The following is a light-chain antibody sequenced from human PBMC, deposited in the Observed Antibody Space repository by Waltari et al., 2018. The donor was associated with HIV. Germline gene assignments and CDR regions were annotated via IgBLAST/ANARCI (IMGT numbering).Light chain of an antibody. CDR3: QSADTSPTWV. CDR2: KDS. V-gene: IGLV3-25*03. CDR1: ALAKEY. J-gene: IGLJ3*02. Sequence: SYELTQPPSVSVSPGQTARITCVGDALAKEYSYWYQHKPGQAPVMVISKDSERPSGIPERFSGSSSGTTVTLTISGVQAEDEADYYCQSADTSPTWVFGGGTKLTVL.